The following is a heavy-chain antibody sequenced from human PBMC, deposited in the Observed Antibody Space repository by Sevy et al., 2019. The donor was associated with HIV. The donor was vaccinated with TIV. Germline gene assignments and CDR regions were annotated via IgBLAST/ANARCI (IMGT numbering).Heavy chain of an antibody. J-gene: IGHJ6*02. CDR2: ISYDGSNK. Sequence: GGSLRLSCAASGFTFSSYAMHWVRQAPGEGLEWVVVISYDGSNKYYADSVKGRFTISRDNSKNTLYLQMNSLRAEDTAVYYCARERTYSSSSDYYYGMDVWGQGTTVTVSS. V-gene: IGHV3-30-3*01. D-gene: IGHD6-13*01. CDR1: GFTFSSYA. CDR3: ARERTYSSSSDYYYGMDV.